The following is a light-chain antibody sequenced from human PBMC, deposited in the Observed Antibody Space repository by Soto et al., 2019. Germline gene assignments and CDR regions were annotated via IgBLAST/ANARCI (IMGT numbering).Light chain of an antibody. CDR3: CSYAGSFTHVV. V-gene: IGLV2-11*01. Sequence: QSALTQPRSVSGSPGQSVTISCTGTSSDVGGYNSVSWYQHHPGKAPKLMIYDVSKRPSGVPDRFSGSKSGNTASLTISGLQAEDEADYYCCSYAGSFTHVVFGGGTKVTVL. J-gene: IGLJ2*01. CDR2: DVS. CDR1: SSDVGGYNS.